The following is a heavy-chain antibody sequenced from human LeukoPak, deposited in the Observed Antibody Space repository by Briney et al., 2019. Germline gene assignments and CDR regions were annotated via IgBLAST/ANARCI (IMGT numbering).Heavy chain of an antibody. CDR1: GFTFGDYA. CDR2: IRTKTYGGTT. J-gene: IGHJ5*02. CDR3: ARALDCSTTICYIWWFDP. D-gene: IGHD2-2*02. Sequence: TGGSLRLSCTASGFTFGDYAVSWFRQAPGKGLEWVSLIRTKTYGGTTEYAASVKGRFTISRDDSKSITYLQMNSLQTEDTAVYYCARALDCSTTICYIWWFDPWGQGTLVTVSS. V-gene: IGHV3-49*03.